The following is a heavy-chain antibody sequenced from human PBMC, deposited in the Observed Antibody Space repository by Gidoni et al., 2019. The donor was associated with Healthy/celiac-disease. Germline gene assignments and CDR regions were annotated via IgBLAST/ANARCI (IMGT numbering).Heavy chain of an antibody. Sequence: QVQLVQSGAEVKKPGSSVKVSCKASGGTFSSYAISWVRQAPGQGLEWMGRIIPILGIANYAQKFQGRVTITADKSTSTAYMELSSLRSEDTAVYYCARDLPEGDFWSGYYEDVYFDYWGQGTLVTVSS. J-gene: IGHJ4*02. V-gene: IGHV1-69*09. CDR2: IIPILGIA. CDR1: GGTFSSYA. D-gene: IGHD3-3*01. CDR3: ARDLPEGDFWSGYYEDVYFDY.